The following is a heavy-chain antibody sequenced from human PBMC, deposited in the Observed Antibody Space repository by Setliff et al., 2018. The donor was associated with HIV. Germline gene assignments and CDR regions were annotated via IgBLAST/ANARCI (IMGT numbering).Heavy chain of an antibody. J-gene: IGHJ4*02. CDR2: INPSGGSA. CDR3: AGDGGDGSGYYYADY. V-gene: IGHV1-46*01. D-gene: IGHD3-22*01. CDR1: GYTFTSYD. Sequence: ASVKVSCKTSGYTFTSYDISWVRQAPGQGLEWMGIINPSGGSAAYAEKFRGRVTMTSDTSTNTVYMELRSLRSEETAVFYCAGDGGDGSGYYYADYWGQGTLVTVSS.